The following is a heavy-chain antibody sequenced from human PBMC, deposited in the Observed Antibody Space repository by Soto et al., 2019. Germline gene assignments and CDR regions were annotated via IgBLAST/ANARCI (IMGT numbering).Heavy chain of an antibody. J-gene: IGHJ5*02. Sequence: QLQLQESGPGLVKPSETLSLTCTVSGGSISSRRFYWGWIRQPPGKGLEWIGSIYYTGTTYYNPSLKTRVTISVDTSKKQCSLNLSSVTAADTAVYYCGTSSTSYTDWFDPWGQGTLVTVSS. CDR3: GTSSTSYTDWFDP. CDR1: GGSISSRRFY. D-gene: IGHD2-2*01. V-gene: IGHV4-39*01. CDR2: IYYTGTT.